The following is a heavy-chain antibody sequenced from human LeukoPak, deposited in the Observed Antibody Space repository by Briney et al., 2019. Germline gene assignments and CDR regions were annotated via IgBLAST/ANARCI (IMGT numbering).Heavy chain of an antibody. V-gene: IGHV1-69*13. Sequence: ASVKVSCKASGGTFSSYAISWVRQAPGQGLEWMGGIIPIFGTANYAQKFQGRVTITADESTSTAYMELSSLRSEDTAVYYCARDPITMVRGAPLPFDYWGQGTLVTVSS. D-gene: IGHD3-10*01. CDR2: IIPIFGTA. J-gene: IGHJ4*02. CDR3: ARDPITMVRGAPLPFDY. CDR1: GGTFSSYA.